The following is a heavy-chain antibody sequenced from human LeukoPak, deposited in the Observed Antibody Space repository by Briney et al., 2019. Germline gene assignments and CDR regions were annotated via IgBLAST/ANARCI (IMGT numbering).Heavy chain of an antibody. CDR1: GGSISSYY. CDR2: IYTSGST. CDR3: ARDLWAHDAFDI. D-gene: IGHD1-26*01. V-gene: IGHV4-4*07. Sequence: SETLSLTCTVSGGSISSYYWSWIRQPAGKGLEWIGRIYTSGSTNYSPSLKSRVTMSVDTSKNQFSLKLSSVTAADTAVYYCARDLWAHDAFDIWGQGTMVTVSS. J-gene: IGHJ3*02.